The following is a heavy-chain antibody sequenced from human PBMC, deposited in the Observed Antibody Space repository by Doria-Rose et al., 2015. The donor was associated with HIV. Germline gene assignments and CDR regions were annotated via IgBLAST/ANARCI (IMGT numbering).Heavy chain of an antibody. D-gene: IGHD1-26*01. J-gene: IGHJ4*02. CDR1: GGSISHYY. CDR2: IYYTGST. CDR3: ARVLSGTYDY. Sequence: QVQLQQWGPGLVKPSKTLSLTCSVSGGSISHYYCSWIRQPPGKGLEYIGDIYYTGSTNYSPSLKSRVSISIDTSKNKFSLRLSSVTAADTAVYYCARVLSGTYDYWGQGTLVTVSS. V-gene: IGHV4-59*01.